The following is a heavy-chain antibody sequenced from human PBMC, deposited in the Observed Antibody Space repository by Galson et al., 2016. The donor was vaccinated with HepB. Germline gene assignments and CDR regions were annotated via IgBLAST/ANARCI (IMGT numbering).Heavy chain of an antibody. V-gene: IGHV3-23*01. Sequence: SLRLSCAASGFTFSRYAMSWVRQAPGKGLEWVSVISGSGDRRYYADSVKGRFIISRDNSKNTVYLQMNSLRVEDTAVYYCARDPMATRYYYYGMGVWGQGTTVTVSS. CDR3: ARDPMATRYYYYGMGV. CDR2: ISGSGDRR. D-gene: IGHD5-24*01. CDR1: GFTFSRYA. J-gene: IGHJ6*02.